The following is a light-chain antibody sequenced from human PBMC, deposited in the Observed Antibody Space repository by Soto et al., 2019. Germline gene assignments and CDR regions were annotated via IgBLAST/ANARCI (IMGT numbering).Light chain of an antibody. J-gene: IGLJ1*01. CDR1: SSNIGAGYD. CDR3: QSYDSSLSGGV. Sequence: QSALTQPPSVSGAPGQRVTISCTGSSSNIGAGYDVHWYQQLPGTAPKLLIYGNSNRPSGVPDRFSGSKSGTSASLAITGLQAEDEADYYCQSYDSSLSGGVFGTGNKVTVL. CDR2: GNS. V-gene: IGLV1-40*01.